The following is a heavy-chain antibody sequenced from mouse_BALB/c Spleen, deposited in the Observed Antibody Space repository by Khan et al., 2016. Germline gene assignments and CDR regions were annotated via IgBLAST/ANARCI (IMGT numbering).Heavy chain of an antibody. Sequence: EVELVESGGALVKPGGSLKLSCAAPGFTFSSYAMSWVRQTPEKRLEWVATISSGGSTYYLDSVKGRFTISRDNARNILYLQMSSLRSEDTAMYYCTRRGYYDFAYWGQGTLVTVSA. V-gene: IGHV5-6-5*01. J-gene: IGHJ3*01. CDR3: TRRGYYDFAY. D-gene: IGHD2-4*01. CDR2: ISSGGST. CDR1: GFTFSSYA.